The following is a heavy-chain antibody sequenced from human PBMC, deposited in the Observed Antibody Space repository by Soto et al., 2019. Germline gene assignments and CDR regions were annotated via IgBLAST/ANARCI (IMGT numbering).Heavy chain of an antibody. V-gene: IGHV3-30*03. CDR1: GFTFSSYG. D-gene: IGHD4-4*01. J-gene: IGHJ6*02. CDR3: ATPDAGPTVTTSYYGMDV. CDR2: ISYDGSNK. Sequence: QVQLVESGGGVVQPGRSLRLSCAASGFTFSSYGMHWVRQAPGKGLEWVAVISYDGSNKYYADSVKGRFTISRDNSKNSLYLQRNSLRAEDTVVYYCATPDAGPTVTTSYYGMDVWGQGTTVTVSS.